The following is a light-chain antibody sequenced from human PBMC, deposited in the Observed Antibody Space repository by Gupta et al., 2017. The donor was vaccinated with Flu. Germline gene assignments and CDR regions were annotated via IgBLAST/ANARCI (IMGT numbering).Light chain of an antibody. V-gene: IGKV3-11*01. J-gene: IGKJ4*02. CDR1: QSVGSD. CDR2: DAS. Sequence: ESVLTESTATMSLSPGERATLSCRASQSVGSDLAWYQQKPGQAPRLLIYDASNGATCIQARFGGSGCVTGFTLIISSLESEDSAVDYGHQRWNRPLTFGGGTKVEIK. CDR3: HQRWNRPLT.